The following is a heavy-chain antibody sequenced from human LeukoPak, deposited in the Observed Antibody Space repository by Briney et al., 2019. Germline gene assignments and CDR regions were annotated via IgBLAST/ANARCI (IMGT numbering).Heavy chain of an antibody. CDR2: ISYDGSNK. D-gene: IGHD6-6*01. CDR3: ARDHHGSSSSVFDY. CDR1: GFTFSSYA. V-gene: IGHV3-30-3*01. Sequence: GASLRLSCAASGFTFSSYAMHWVRQAPGKGLEWVAVISYDGSNKYYADSVKGRFTISRDNSTNTLYLQMNSLRAEDTAVYYCARDHHGSSSSVFDYWGQGTLVTVSS. J-gene: IGHJ4*02.